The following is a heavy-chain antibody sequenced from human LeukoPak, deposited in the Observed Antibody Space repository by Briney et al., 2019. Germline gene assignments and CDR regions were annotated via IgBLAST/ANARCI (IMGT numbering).Heavy chain of an antibody. D-gene: IGHD6-6*01. J-gene: IGHJ4*02. Sequence: PSETLSLTCTVSGYSISSGYYWGWIRQPPGKGLEWIGSIYHIGSTYYNPSLKSRVTISVETSKNQFSLKLSSVTAADTAVYYCVRVPGSSSSRRGFDYWGQGTLVTVSS. CDR1: GYSISSGYY. V-gene: IGHV4-38-2*02. CDR2: IYHIGST. CDR3: VRVPGSSSSRRGFDY.